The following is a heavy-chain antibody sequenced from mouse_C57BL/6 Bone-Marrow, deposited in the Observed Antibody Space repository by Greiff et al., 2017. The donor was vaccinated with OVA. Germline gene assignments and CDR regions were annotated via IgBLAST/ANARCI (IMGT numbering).Heavy chain of an antibody. CDR1: GYTFTSYW. J-gene: IGHJ2*01. D-gene: IGHD1-1*01. V-gene: IGHV1-74*01. CDR3: AITHYGSSYGYFDY. Sequence: QVQLQQPGAELVKPGASVKVSCKASGYTFTSYWMHWVKQRPGQGLEWIGRIHPSASDTNYNQKFKGKATLTVDKSSSTAYMQLSSLTSEDSAVYYCAITHYGSSYGYFDYWGQGTTLTVSS. CDR2: IHPSASDT.